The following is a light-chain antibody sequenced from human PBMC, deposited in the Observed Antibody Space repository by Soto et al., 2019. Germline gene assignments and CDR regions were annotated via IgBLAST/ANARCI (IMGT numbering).Light chain of an antibody. Sequence: IQFTESPSVLSASVVARATIACQASQGISRFLVGHQQHPGKAPKVLIYAPSTVQSGVSSRFSGSGSQTEFTLTISSLQCEDYATYYCQQHNRYPCSFGQGNKVDIK. CDR2: APS. J-gene: IGKJ2*01. CDR1: QGISRF. CDR3: QQHNRYPCS. V-gene: IGKV1-9*01.